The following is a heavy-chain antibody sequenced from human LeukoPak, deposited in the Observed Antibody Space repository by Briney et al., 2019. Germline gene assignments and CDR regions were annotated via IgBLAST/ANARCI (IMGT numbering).Heavy chain of an antibody. V-gene: IGHV3-23*01. CDR2: ISGRGDRT. CDR1: GFTFSSYA. J-gene: IGHJ3*02. CDR3: AKVDDFWSGPRAFDI. Sequence: GGSLRLSCAASGFTFSSYAMSWVRQAPGKGLEWVAVISGRGDRTDYADSAKGRFTISRDNSETTLYLQMNSLRAEDTAVYYCAKVDDFWSGPRAFDIWGQGTMVTVSS. D-gene: IGHD3-3*01.